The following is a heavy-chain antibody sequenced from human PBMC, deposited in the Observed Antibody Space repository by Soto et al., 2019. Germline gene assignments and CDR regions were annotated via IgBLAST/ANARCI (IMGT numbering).Heavy chain of an antibody. Sequence: SETLSLTCAGYGGSFSGYYWSWIRQPPGKGLEWIGEINHSGSTNYNPSLKSRVTISVDTSKNQFSLKLSSVTAADTAVYYCARGRVRITIFGVVITPRRYFDYWGQGTLVTVSS. J-gene: IGHJ4*02. D-gene: IGHD3-3*01. CDR1: GGSFSGYY. CDR2: INHSGST. CDR3: ARGRVRITIFGVVITPRRYFDY. V-gene: IGHV4-34*01.